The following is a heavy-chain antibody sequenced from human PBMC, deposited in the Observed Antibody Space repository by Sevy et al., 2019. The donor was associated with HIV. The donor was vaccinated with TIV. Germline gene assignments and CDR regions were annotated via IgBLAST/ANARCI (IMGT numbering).Heavy chain of an antibody. CDR3: ARLYYDYVWGSYPFKDFDY. D-gene: IGHD3-16*01. CDR2: ISSSSSTL. V-gene: IGHV3-48*02. J-gene: IGHJ4*02. CDR1: GFTFSSYS. Sequence: GGSLRLSCAASGFTFSSYSMNWVRQAPGKGLEWVSYISSSSSTLYYADSVKGRFTISRDNAKNSLYLQMNSLRDEDTAVYYCARLYYDYVWGSYPFKDFDYWGQGTLVIVSS.